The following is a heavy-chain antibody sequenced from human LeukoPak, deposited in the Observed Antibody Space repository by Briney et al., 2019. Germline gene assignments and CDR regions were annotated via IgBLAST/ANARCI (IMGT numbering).Heavy chain of an antibody. V-gene: IGHV1-2*02. Sequence: ASVKVSCKASGYTFTGYYMHWVRQAPGQGLEWMGWINPNSGGTNYAQKFQGRVTMTRDTSISTAYMELSRLRSDDTAVYYCARDPGDIYSSSWYLLDYWGQGTLVTVSS. CDR2: INPNSGGT. CDR1: GYTFTGYY. J-gene: IGHJ4*02. D-gene: IGHD6-13*01. CDR3: ARDPGDIYSSSWYLLDY.